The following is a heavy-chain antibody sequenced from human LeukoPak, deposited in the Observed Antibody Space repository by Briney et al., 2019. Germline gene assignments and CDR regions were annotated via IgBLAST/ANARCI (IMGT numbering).Heavy chain of an antibody. Sequence: SETLSLTCTVSGGSISSDYWSWIRQPPGKGLEWIGYIYHSGSTNYNPSLKSRVTISVDTSKYQFSLKLSSMTAADTAVYYCARHTYGGNSDFQHWGQGTLVTVSS. J-gene: IGHJ1*01. CDR2: IYHSGST. CDR1: GGSISSDY. CDR3: ARHTYGGNSDFQH. V-gene: IGHV4-59*08. D-gene: IGHD4-23*01.